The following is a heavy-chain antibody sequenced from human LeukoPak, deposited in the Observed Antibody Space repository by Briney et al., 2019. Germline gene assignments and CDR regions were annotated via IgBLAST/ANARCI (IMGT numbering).Heavy chain of an antibody. CDR3: AKDSYSSGWSTSPFDY. CDR1: GFTFNTYG. Sequence: GGSLRLSCAASGFTFNTYGMNWVRQAPGKGLEWVSAVSGSGSTTYYARSVKGRFTISRDNSKNTLYLQMNSLRAEDTAVYYCAKDSYSSGWSTSPFDYWGQGTLVTVSS. D-gene: IGHD6-19*01. J-gene: IGHJ4*02. V-gene: IGHV3-23*01. CDR2: VSGSGSTT.